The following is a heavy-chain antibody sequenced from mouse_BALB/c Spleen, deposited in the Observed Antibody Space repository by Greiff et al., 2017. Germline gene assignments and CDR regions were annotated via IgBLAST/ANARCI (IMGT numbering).Heavy chain of an antibody. CDR2: ISTYYGDA. Sequence: VQRVESGAELVRPGVSVKISCKGSGYTFTDYAMHWVKQSHAKSLEWIGVISTYYGDASYNQKFKGKATMTVDKSSSTAYMELARLTSEDSAIYYCARKYGNYVGAMDYWGQGTSVTVSS. CDR1: GYTFTDYA. V-gene: IGHV1S137*01. J-gene: IGHJ4*01. D-gene: IGHD2-10*02. CDR3: ARKYGNYVGAMDY.